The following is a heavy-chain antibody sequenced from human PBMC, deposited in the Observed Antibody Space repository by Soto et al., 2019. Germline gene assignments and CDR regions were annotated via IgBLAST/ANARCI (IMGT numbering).Heavy chain of an antibody. CDR2: ISDYNGNT. CDR3: ARARALWPRDGFDY. V-gene: IGHV1-18*04. CDR1: GYTVTSYG. D-gene: IGHD3-10*01. Sequence: ASVKVSCKASGYTVTSYGISWVQQAPGQGLEWMGWISDYNGNTNYEQKLQGRVTMTTDTSTSTAYMELRSLRSDDTAVYYCARARALWPRDGFDYWGQGTLVTVSS. J-gene: IGHJ4*02.